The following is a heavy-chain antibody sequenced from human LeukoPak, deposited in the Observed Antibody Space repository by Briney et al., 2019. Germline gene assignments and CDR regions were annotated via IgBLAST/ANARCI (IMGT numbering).Heavy chain of an antibody. Sequence: PGGSLRLSCTASGFSFSDYAMSWVRQAPGKGLEWVGFIRSKAYGGTTEYAASVKDRVSISRDDSKSIAYLQMNSLKTEDTAVYYCTRDDSCGGHCYYFFDYWGQGTLVTVSS. CDR3: TRDDSCGGHCYYFFDY. CDR1: GFSFSDYA. V-gene: IGHV3-49*04. D-gene: IGHD2-21*01. CDR2: IRSKAYGGTT. J-gene: IGHJ4*02.